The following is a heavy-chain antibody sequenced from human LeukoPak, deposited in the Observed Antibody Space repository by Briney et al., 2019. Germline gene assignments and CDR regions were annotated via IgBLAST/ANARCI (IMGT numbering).Heavy chain of an antibody. J-gene: IGHJ3*02. CDR1: GLTVSSSY. V-gene: IGHV3-53*01. Sequence: PGGSLRLSCAASGLTVSSSYMSWVRQAPGKGLERVSIIYNDGSTYYADSMKGRFTISRDNSKNTLYLQVNSLSAEDTATYYCARNILFAFDIWGQGTMITVSS. CDR2: IYNDGST. CDR3: ARNILFAFDI.